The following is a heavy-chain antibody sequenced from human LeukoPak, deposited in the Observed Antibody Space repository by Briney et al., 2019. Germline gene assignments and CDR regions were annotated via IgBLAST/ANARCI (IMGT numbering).Heavy chain of an antibody. V-gene: IGHV4-39*07. J-gene: IGHJ3*02. CDR2: IYYSGST. CDR3: AKLWGVVIPSNAFDI. Sequence: SETLSLTCTVSGGSISSSSYYWGWIRQPPGKGLGWIGSIYYSGSTYYNPSLKSRVTISVDTSKNQFSLKLSSVTAADTAVYYCAKLWGVVIPSNAFDIWGQGTMVTVSS. D-gene: IGHD3-3*01. CDR1: GGSISSSSYY.